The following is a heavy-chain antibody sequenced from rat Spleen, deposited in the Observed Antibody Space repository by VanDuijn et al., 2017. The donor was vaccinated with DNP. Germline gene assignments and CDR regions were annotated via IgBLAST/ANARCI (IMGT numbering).Heavy chain of an antibody. V-gene: IGHV5-25*01. J-gene: IGHJ3*01. Sequence: EVLLVESDGGLVQPGRSLKLSCEVSRITFSDHNMAWVRQAPKKSLEWVASISTGGGNTYYRDSVKGRFTISRDNAKSTLYLQMDSLRSEDTATYYCARSDSYGFPYWGQGTLVTVSS. CDR3: ARSDSYGFPY. D-gene: IGHD1-2*01. CDR2: ISTGGGNT. CDR1: RITFSDHN.